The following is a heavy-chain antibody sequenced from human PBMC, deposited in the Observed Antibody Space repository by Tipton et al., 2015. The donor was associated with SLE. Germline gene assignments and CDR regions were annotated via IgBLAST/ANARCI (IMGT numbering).Heavy chain of an antibody. V-gene: IGHV4-34*01. J-gene: IGHJ3*02. CDR3: ARWTPAFDI. CDR1: GGSISSYY. CDR2: INHSGST. Sequence: SLTCTVSGGSISSYYWSWIRQPPGKGLEWIGEINHSGSTNYNPSLKSRVTISVDTSKNQFSLKLSSVTAADTAVYYCARWTPAFDIWGQGTMVTVSS. D-gene: IGHD3/OR15-3a*01.